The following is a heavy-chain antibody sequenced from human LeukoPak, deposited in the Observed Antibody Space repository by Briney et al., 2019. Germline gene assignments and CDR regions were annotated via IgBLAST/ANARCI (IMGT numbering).Heavy chain of an antibody. J-gene: IGHJ4*02. D-gene: IGHD5-12*01. CDR2: ISGSGGST. CDR3: AGRRDGYNRKYYFDY. Sequence: GRSLRLSCAASGFTFSSYATSWVRQAPGKWLEWVSAISGSGGSTYYADSVKGRFTISRDNSKNTLYLQMNSLRAEDTAVYYCAGRRDGYNRKYYFDYWGQGTLVTVSS. V-gene: IGHV3-23*01. CDR1: GFTFSSYA.